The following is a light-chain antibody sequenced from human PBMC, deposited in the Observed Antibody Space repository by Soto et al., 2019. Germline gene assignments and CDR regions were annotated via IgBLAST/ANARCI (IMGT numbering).Light chain of an antibody. CDR2: SNN. Sequence: QTVVTQPPSASGTPGQRVTISCSGSSSNIGSTFVNWYQQLPGTAPKLLIYSNNQRPSGVPDRFSGSKSGTSASLAISGLQSDDEADYYCAAWDDSLNGVVFGGGTQLTVL. CDR3: AAWDDSLNGVV. V-gene: IGLV1-44*01. CDR1: SSNIGSTF. J-gene: IGLJ2*01.